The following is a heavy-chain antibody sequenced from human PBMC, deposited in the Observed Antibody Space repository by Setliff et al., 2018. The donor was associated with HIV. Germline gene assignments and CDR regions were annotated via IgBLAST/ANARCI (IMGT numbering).Heavy chain of an antibody. CDR1: GGSITSADYY. CDR2: FSVPGTT. V-gene: IGHV4-61*02. D-gene: IGHD3-16*01. J-gene: IGHJ6*02. CDR3: ARRRGGYGLDV. Sequence: SETLSLTCTVSGGSITSADYYWTWIRQPAGKGLEWIGRFSVPGTTNYGPSFKSRLTIWVDMSKNQFSLKLTSVTAADTAVYYCARRRGGYGLDVWGQGTTVTVSS.